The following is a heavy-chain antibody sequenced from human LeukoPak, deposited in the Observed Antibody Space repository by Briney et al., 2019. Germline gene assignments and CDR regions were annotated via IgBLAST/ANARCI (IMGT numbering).Heavy chain of an antibody. D-gene: IGHD2/OR15-2a*01. CDR2: ISSRSSDI. V-gene: IGHV3-21*01. CDR1: GFTFSSYS. CDR3: ARRGLYAHSRSFDY. J-gene: IGHJ4*02. Sequence: GGSLRLSCEASGFTFSSYSMNWVRQAPGRGLEWVSSISSRSSDIYYADSVKGRFTISRDNARHSLYLQMNSLRAEDTAVYYCARRGLYAHSRSFDYWGQGTLVTVSS.